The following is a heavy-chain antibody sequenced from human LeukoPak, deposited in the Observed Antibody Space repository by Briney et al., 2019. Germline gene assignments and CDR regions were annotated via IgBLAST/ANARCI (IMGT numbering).Heavy chain of an antibody. D-gene: IGHD3-22*01. V-gene: IGHV3-30-3*01. J-gene: IGHJ4*02. Sequence: PGGSLRLSCAASGFTFSSYAMSWVRQAPGKGLEWVAVISYDGSNEYYADSVKGRFTISRDNSKNTLYLQMNSLRVEDTAVYYCARVLNYYDSSGYYFSYWGQGTLVTVSS. CDR3: ARVLNYYDSSGYYFSY. CDR1: GFTFSSYA. CDR2: ISYDGSNE.